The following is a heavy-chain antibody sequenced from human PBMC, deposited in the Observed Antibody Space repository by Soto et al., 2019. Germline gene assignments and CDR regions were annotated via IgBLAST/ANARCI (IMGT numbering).Heavy chain of an antibody. CDR1: GFTFDDYA. D-gene: IGHD2-15*01. J-gene: IGHJ2*01. CDR2: SRWNSGSI. V-gene: IGHV3-9*01. CDR3: AKEAYAGYWWYFDL. Sequence: EVQLVESGGGLVQPGRSLRLSCAASGFTFDDYAMHWVLQAPGKGLEWVSGSRWNSGSIGYADSVKGRFTISRDNARNSVGMQMNSLRAEDTALYYWAKEAYAGYWWYFDLWGRGTLVTVSS.